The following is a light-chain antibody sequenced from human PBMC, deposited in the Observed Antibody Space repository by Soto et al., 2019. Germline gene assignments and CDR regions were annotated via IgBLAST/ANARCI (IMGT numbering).Light chain of an antibody. V-gene: IGKV3-11*01. J-gene: IGKJ5*01. Sequence: EIVLAQAPGTLSLSPGERATLSRSASQCVSSDLAWYQQKPGQAPRLLIYDASNRATGIPARFSGSGSGTDFTLTISSLEPEDFAVYYCQQRSNWLGNFGQGTRLEIK. CDR1: QCVSSD. CDR3: QQRSNWLGN. CDR2: DAS.